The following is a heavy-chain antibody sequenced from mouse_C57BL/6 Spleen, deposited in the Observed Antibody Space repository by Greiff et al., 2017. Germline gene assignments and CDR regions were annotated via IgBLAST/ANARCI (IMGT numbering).Heavy chain of an antibody. V-gene: IGHV1-55*01. D-gene: IGHD1-1*01. CDR3: ARGVYYYGSSYGDY. J-gene: IGHJ2*01. Sequence: VQLQQPGAELVKPGASVKMSCKASGYTFTSYWITWVKQRPGQGLEWIGDIYPGSGSTNYNEKFKSKATLTVDTSSSTAYMQLSSLTSEDSAVYYGARGVYYYGSSYGDYWGQGTTLTVSS. CDR2: IYPGSGST. CDR1: GYTFTSYW.